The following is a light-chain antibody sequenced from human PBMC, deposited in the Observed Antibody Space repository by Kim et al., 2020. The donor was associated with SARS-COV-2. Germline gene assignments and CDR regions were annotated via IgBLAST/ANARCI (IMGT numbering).Light chain of an antibody. Sequence: SVKLTCTLSSGHSSYDIAWHQQQPEKGPRYLMKLNSDGSHSKGDGIPDRFSGSSSGAERYLTISRLQSEDEADYYCQTWGTGIKVFGGGTQLTVL. CDR1: SGHSSYD. V-gene: IGLV4-69*01. CDR2: LNSDGSH. CDR3: QTWGTGIKV. J-gene: IGLJ3*02.